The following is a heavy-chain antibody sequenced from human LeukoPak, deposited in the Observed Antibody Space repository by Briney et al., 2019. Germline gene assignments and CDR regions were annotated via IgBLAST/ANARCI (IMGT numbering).Heavy chain of an antibody. V-gene: IGHV3-64*01. D-gene: IGHD2-15*01. CDR2: ISSSGGNT. CDR3: ARASGRGLYYFDY. CDR1: GFTFNTYA. Sequence: PGGSLRLSCAASGFTFNTYAMHWVRQAPGKGLEFVSSISSSGGNTYYASSVKGRFTISRDDSKNTLYLQMGSLRPEDMAVYYCARASGRGLYYFDYRGQGTLVTVSS. J-gene: IGHJ4*02.